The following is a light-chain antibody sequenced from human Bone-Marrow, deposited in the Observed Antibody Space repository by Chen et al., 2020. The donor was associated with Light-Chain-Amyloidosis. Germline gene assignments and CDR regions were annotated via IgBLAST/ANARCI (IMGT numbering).Light chain of an antibody. CDR2: LGS. CDR3: MQCLRMLNLQTPSIS. CDR1: QSRLYSAGYNY. Sequence: EIVMTQSPLSLPVTPGESASIACRSSQSRLYSAGYNYLDWYLQKPGQSPQLLLYLGSSRASGVPYRFSGCGSGADFSLKLSRVAAEHVWAFSCMQCLRMLNLQTPSISFGQGTRLEIK. V-gene: IGKV2-28*01. J-gene: IGKJ5*01.